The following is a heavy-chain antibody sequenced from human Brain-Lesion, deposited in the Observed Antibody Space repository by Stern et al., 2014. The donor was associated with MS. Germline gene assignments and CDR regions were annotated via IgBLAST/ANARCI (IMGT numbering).Heavy chain of an antibody. D-gene: IGHD3-3*01. J-gene: IGHJ4*02. CDR2: ISGGEVIT. Sequence: EVQLVESGGGLVQPGGSLRLSCEASGFIFMNFALSWVRQAPGKGLEWVSDISGGEVITYYAGPGKGRFPHSRDNSKNMLYLQMNSLRAEDTALYYGAKVIRYFDFWSGHRFDSWGQGTLVTVSS. CDR1: GFIFMNFA. V-gene: IGHV3-23*04. CDR3: AKVIRYFDFWSGHRFDS.